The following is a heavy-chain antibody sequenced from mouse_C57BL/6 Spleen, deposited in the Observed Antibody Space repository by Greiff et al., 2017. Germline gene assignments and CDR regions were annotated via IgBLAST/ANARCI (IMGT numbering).Heavy chain of an antibody. D-gene: IGHD2-1*01. CDR1: GFTFSDYY. J-gene: IGHJ1*03. CDR2: INYDGSST. Sequence: DVKLVESEGGLVQPGSSMKLSCTASGFTFSDYYMAWVRQVPEKGLEWVANINYDGSSTYYLDSLKSRFIISRDNAKNILYLQMSSLKSEDTATYYCARGYYGYWYFDVWGTGTTVTVSS. CDR3: ARGYYGYWYFDV. V-gene: IGHV5-16*01.